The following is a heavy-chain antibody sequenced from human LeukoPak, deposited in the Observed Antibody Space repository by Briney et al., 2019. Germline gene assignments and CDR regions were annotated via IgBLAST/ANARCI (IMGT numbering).Heavy chain of an antibody. CDR3: AREMATIIGDFDY. Sequence: GGSLRLSCAASGFTFSSYSMNWVRQAPGKGLEWVSSISSSSSYIYYADSVKGRFTISRDNAKNSLYLQMNSLRAEDTAVYCCAREMATIIGDFDYWGQGTLVTVSS. D-gene: IGHD5-24*01. CDR1: GFTFSSYS. J-gene: IGHJ4*02. CDR2: ISSSSSYI. V-gene: IGHV3-21*01.